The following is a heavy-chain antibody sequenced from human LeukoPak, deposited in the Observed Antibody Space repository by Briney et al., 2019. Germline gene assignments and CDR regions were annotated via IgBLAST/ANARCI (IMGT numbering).Heavy chain of an antibody. Sequence: GASVKVSCKASGGTFSSYTISWVRQAPGQGLEWMGRIIPILGIAGYAQKYQGRVTITADKSTSTAYMELSSLRSEDTAVYYCARGYCSSTSCSLPFILWGQGTLVTVSS. CDR2: IIPILGIA. V-gene: IGHV1-69*02. CDR3: ARGYCSSTSCSLPFIL. CDR1: GGTFSSYT. J-gene: IGHJ4*02. D-gene: IGHD2-2*01.